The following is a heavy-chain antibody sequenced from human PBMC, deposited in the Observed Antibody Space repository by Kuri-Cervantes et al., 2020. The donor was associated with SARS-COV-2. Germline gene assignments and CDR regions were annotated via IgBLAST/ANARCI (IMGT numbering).Heavy chain of an antibody. D-gene: IGHD3-3*01. Sequence: ASVKVSCKASGYTFTSYGISWVRQAPGQGLEWMGWISAYNGNTNYAQKLQGRVIMTTDTSTSTAYMELRSLRSDDTAVYYCARTALEWLLYRYQAGYMDVWGKGTTVTVSS. CDR1: GYTFTSYG. CDR3: ARTALEWLLYRYQAGYMDV. J-gene: IGHJ6*03. CDR2: ISAYNGNT. V-gene: IGHV1-18*04.